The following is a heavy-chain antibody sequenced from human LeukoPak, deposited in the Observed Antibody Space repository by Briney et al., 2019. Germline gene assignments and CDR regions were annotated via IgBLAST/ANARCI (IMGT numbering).Heavy chain of an antibody. CDR3: ARDQGSYFDY. V-gene: IGHV1-2*02. J-gene: IGHJ4*02. Sequence: ASVRVSYRSSGYTFTVYYMHWVRQAPGQGREWMGWINPNRGGTNYAQKFQGRVTMTRDTSISTAYMELSRLRSGDTAVYYCARDQGSYFDYWGQGTLVTVSS. CDR2: INPNRGGT. CDR1: GYTFTVYY. D-gene: IGHD1-26*01.